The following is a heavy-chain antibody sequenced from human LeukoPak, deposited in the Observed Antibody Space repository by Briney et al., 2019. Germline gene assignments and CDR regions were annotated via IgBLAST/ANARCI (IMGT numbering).Heavy chain of an antibody. J-gene: IGHJ4*02. CDR1: GGSFSGYY. CDR3: ARAGYSSSWYDSPYYFDY. Sequence: PSETLSLTCAVYGGSFSGYYWSWIRQPPGKGLEWIGEINHSGSTNYNPSLKSRVTISVDTSKNQFSPKLSSVTAADTAVYYCARAGYSSSWYDSPYYFDYWGQGTLVTVSS. D-gene: IGHD6-13*01. V-gene: IGHV4-34*01. CDR2: INHSGST.